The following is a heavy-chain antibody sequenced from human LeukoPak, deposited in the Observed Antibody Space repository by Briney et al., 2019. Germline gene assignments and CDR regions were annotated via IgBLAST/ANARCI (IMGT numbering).Heavy chain of an antibody. Sequence: GGSLRLSCAASGFTFSSYSMNWVRQAPGKGLEWVSVIYSGGSTYYADSVKGRFTISRDNSKNTLYLQMNSLRAEDTAVYYCARDRGYGSGSYIDYWGQGTLVTVSS. CDR2: IYSGGST. CDR1: GFTFSSYS. D-gene: IGHD3-10*01. CDR3: ARDRGYGSGSYIDY. V-gene: IGHV3-53*01. J-gene: IGHJ4*02.